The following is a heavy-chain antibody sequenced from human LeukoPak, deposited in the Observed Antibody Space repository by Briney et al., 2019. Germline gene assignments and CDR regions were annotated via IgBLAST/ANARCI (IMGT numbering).Heavy chain of an antibody. CDR3: ALGSYYYYYYMDV. CDR2: INPNSGGT. D-gene: IGHD3-10*01. Sequence: GASVKVSCKASGYTFTGYYMHWVRQAPGQGLEWMGWINPNSGGTNYAQKLQGRVTMTWDTSISTAYMELSRLRSDDTAVYYCALGSYYYYYYMDVWGKGTTVTVSS. J-gene: IGHJ6*03. V-gene: IGHV1-2*02. CDR1: GYTFTGYY.